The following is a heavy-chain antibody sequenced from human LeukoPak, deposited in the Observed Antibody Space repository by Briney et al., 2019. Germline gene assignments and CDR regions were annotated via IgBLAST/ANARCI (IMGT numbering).Heavy chain of an antibody. J-gene: IGHJ4*02. CDR3: AAIVVPAAKGLDY. V-gene: IGHV4-59*08. Sequence: SETLSLTCTVSGGSISSYYWSWIRQPPGKGLEWIGYIYYSGSTNYNPSLKSRVTISVDTSKNQFSLKLSSVTAADTAVYYCAAIVVPAAKGLDYWGQGTLVTVSS. CDR2: IYYSGST. D-gene: IGHD2-2*01. CDR1: GGSISSYY.